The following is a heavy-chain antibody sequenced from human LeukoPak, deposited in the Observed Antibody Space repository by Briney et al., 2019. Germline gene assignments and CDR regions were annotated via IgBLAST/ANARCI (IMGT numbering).Heavy chain of an antibody. J-gene: IGHJ4*02. V-gene: IGHV3-49*03. CDR3: TRGPYISSLFDY. Sequence: GGSLRLSCTASGFTFGDYAMSWFRQAPGKGLEWVGFIRSRGYGGTTENAASVKGRFTISRDDSKSIAYQQMNSLKTEDTALYYCTRGPYISSLFDYWGQGTLVTVSS. D-gene: IGHD6-13*01. CDR2: IRSRGYGGTT. CDR1: GFTFGDYA.